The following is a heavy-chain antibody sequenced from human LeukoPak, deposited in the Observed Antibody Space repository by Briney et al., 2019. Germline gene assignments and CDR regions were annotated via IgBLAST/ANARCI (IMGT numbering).Heavy chain of an antibody. CDR2: IYYSGST. CDR3: ARDLYYYGSSGYYALGGMDV. Sequence: SETLSLTCTVSGGSISSYYWSWIRQPPGKGLEWIGYIYYSGSTNYNPSLKSRVTISVDTSKNQFSLKLSSVTAADTAVYYCARDLYYYGSSGYYALGGMDVWGQGTTVTVSS. J-gene: IGHJ6*02. D-gene: IGHD3-22*01. CDR1: GGSISSYY. V-gene: IGHV4-59*01.